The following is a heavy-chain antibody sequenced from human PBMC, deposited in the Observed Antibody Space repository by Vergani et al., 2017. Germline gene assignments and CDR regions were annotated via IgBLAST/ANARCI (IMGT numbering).Heavy chain of an antibody. Sequence: QVQLVESGGGVVQPGRSLRLSCAASGFTFSSYGMHWVRQAPGKGLEWVAVISYDGSNKYYADSVKGRFTISRDNSKNTLYLQMNSLRAEDTAVYYCAKYRLNPNASIAAANYYGIDVWGQGTTVTVSS. V-gene: IGHV3-30*18. CDR1: GFTFSSYG. D-gene: IGHD6-13*01. J-gene: IGHJ6*02. CDR3: AKYRLNPNASIAAANYYGIDV. CDR2: ISYDGSNK.